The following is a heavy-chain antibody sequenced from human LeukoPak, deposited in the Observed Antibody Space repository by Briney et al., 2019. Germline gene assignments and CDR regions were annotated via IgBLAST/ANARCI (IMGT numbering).Heavy chain of an antibody. V-gene: IGHV4-59*12. CDR2: IYYSGST. J-gene: IGHJ4*02. CDR3: ARDILELFDY. CDR1: GGSISTYY. Sequence: PSETLSLTCTVSGGSISTYYWNWIRQPPGKGLEWIGYIYYSGSTNYNPSLKSRVTISVDTSKNQFSLQLNSVTPEDTAVYYCARDILELFDYWGQGTLVTVSS. D-gene: IGHD3-3*01.